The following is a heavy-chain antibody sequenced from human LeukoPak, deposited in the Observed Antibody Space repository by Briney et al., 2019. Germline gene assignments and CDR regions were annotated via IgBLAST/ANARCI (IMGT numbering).Heavy chain of an antibody. D-gene: IGHD3-3*01. J-gene: IGHJ6*02. CDR3: VRYEMDV. V-gene: IGHV3-7*01. CDR1: EFTFSSYW. CDR2: IKTDGSEN. Sequence: GGSLRLSCAASEFTFSSYWMMWVRQAPGKGLEWVATIKTDGSENYHVDSVKGRFSISRDNTKNSLFLQLNSLRVEDTAVYYCVRYEMDVWGQGTTVTVSS.